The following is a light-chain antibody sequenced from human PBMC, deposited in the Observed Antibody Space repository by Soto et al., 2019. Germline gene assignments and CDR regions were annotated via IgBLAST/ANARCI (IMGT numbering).Light chain of an antibody. V-gene: IGKV3D-15*01. CDR1: QSVSSN. CDR2: GAS. J-gene: IGKJ4*01. CDR3: QQLRSYPST. Sequence: EVVMTQSPAALSVSPGERATLSCRASQSVSSNLAWYQQKPGQAPSLLIYGASNRATGIPDRFSGSGFGTDFTLTISSLQAEDFASYYCQQLRSYPSTFGGGTKVDI.